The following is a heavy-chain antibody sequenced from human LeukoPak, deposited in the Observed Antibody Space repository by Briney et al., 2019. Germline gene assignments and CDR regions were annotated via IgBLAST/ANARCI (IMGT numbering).Heavy chain of an antibody. CDR2: ISSSSSTI. CDR3: AELGITMIGGV. CDR1: GFTFSSCS. D-gene: IGHD3-10*02. Sequence: GGSLRLSCAASGFTFSSCSMNWVRQAPGKGLEWVSYISSSSSTIYYADSVKGRFTISRDNAKNSLYLQMNSLRAEDTAVYYCAELGITMIGGVWGKGTTVTISS. V-gene: IGHV3-48*04. J-gene: IGHJ6*04.